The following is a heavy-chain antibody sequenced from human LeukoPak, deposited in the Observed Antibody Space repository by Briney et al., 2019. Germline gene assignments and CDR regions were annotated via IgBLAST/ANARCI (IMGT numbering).Heavy chain of an antibody. D-gene: IGHD3-3*01. CDR1: GFTFSSYA. Sequence: PGGSLRLSCAASGFTFSSYAINWVRQAPGKGLEWVSAISAGGDTTLYADSVKGRFTISRDNSKNTLYLQMNSLRAEDTAVYYCAKVVWSGYEYDPWGQGTLVTVSS. CDR3: AKVVWSGYEYDP. CDR2: ISAGGDTT. J-gene: IGHJ5*02. V-gene: IGHV3-23*01.